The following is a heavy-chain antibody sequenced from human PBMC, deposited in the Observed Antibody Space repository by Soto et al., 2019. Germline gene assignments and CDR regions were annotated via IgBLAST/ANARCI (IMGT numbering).Heavy chain of an antibody. Sequence: ASVKVSCKACGYTFTGHYINWVRQAPEQGPEWMGEIGPESGATRYAQRFQGRVTMTRDMSITTVYMELNNLSPDDTAVYYCGRGRSGQIVVFYWGQGTPVTVTS. D-gene: IGHD1-26*01. CDR1: GYTFTGHY. V-gene: IGHV1-2*02. J-gene: IGHJ4*02. CDR3: GRGRSGQIVVFY. CDR2: IGPESGAT.